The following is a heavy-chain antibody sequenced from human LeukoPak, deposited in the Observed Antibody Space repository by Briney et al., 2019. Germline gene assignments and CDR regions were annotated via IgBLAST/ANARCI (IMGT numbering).Heavy chain of an antibody. CDR2: IKQDGSEK. CDR1: GFTFSSYW. Sequence: GGSLRLSCAASGFTFSSYWMSWVRQAPGKGLEWVANIKQDGSEKYYVDSVKGRFTISRDNAKNSLYLQMSSLRAEDTAVYFWARRLQGLYYYGIELWGQRATVTVSS. D-gene: IGHD5-24*01. V-gene: IGHV3-7*01. CDR3: ARRLQGLYYYGIEL. J-gene: IGHJ6*01.